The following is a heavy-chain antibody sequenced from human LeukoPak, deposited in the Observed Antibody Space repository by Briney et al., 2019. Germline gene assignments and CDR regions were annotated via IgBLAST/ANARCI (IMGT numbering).Heavy chain of an antibody. D-gene: IGHD1-1*01. J-gene: IGHJ4*02. Sequence: GGSLRLSCAASGFTFSSYAMSWVRQAPGKGLEWASTISGSGGSTYYADSVKGRFTISRDNSNNTLSLQMNSLGAEDTAVYYCAKGGSEDWNLATIHFDYWGQGTLVTVSS. CDR1: GFTFSSYA. CDR2: ISGSGGST. V-gene: IGHV3-23*01. CDR3: AKGGSEDWNLATIHFDY.